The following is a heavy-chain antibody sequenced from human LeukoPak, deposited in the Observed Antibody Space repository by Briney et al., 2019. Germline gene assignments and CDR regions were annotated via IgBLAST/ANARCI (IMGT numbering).Heavy chain of an antibody. D-gene: IGHD2-2*01. V-gene: IGHV1-69*13. CDR1: GGTFSSYA. Sequence: SVKVSCKASGGTFSSYAISWVRQAPGQGLEWMGGIIPIFGTANYAQKFQGRVTITADESTSTAYMELSSLRSEDTAVYYCARFPAAPDHYYYYGMDVWGQGTTVTVSS. CDR3: ARFPAAPDHYYYYGMDV. CDR2: IIPIFGTA. J-gene: IGHJ6*02.